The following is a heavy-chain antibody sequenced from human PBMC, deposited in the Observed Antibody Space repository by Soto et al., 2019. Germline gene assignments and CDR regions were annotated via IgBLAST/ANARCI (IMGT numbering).Heavy chain of an antibody. CDR3: AKGLEYNWNYPTDY. Sequence: GGSLRLSCAASGFTFDDYAMHWVRQAPGKGLEWVSGISWNSGSIGYADSVKGRFTISRDNAKNSLYLQMNSLRAEDTALYYCAKGLEYNWNYPTDYWGQGTLVTVSS. CDR1: GFTFDDYA. V-gene: IGHV3-9*01. CDR2: ISWNSGSI. J-gene: IGHJ4*02. D-gene: IGHD1-7*01.